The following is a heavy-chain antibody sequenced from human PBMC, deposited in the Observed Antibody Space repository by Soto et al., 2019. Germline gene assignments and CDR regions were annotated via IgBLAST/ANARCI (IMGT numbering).Heavy chain of an antibody. D-gene: IGHD3-9*01. CDR2: ISGSGGST. J-gene: IGHJ6*02. CDR3: AKDILTGYYPIYYYYGMDV. CDR1: GFTFSSYA. Sequence: GGSLRLSCAASGFTFSSYAMSWVRQAPGKGLEWVSAISGSGGSTYYADSVKGRFTISRDNSKNTLYLQMNSLRAEDTAVYYCAKDILTGYYPIYYYYGMDVWGQGTTVTVSS. V-gene: IGHV3-23*01.